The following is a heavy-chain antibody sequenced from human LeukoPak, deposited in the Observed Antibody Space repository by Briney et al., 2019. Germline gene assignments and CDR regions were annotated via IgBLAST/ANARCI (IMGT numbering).Heavy chain of an antibody. J-gene: IGHJ4*02. Sequence: SQTLSLTCAISWDSVSRNSATWNWIRQSPSGGLEWLGRTYYRSEWYNDYAVSVKSRVTINSDTSRNQFSLQLDSVTPEDTAVYYCARSTRYSFDYWGQGTLVTVSS. D-gene: IGHD1-1*01. CDR3: ARSTRYSFDY. V-gene: IGHV6-1*01. CDR1: WDSVSRNSAT. CDR2: TYYRSEWYN.